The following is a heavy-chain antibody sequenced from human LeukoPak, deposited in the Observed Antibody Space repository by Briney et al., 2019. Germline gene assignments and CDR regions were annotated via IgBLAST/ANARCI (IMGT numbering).Heavy chain of an antibody. CDR2: INHSGST. J-gene: IGHJ4*02. D-gene: IGHD4/OR15-4a*01. Sequence: SETLSLTCAVYGGSFSGYYWSWIRQPPGKGLEWIGEINHSGSTNYNPSLKSRVTISVDTSKNQFSLKLSSVTAADTAVYYCAKELYGEVDYWGQGTLVTVSS. V-gene: IGHV4-34*01. CDR1: GGSFSGYY. CDR3: AKELYGEVDY.